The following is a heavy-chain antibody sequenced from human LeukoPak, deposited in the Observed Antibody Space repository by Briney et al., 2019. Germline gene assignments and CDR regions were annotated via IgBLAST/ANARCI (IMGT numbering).Heavy chain of an antibody. J-gene: IGHJ3*02. V-gene: IGHV7-4-1*02. Sequence: ASVKVSCKASGYTFTSYAMNWVRQAPGQGLEWMVWIDANTGNPTYAQGFTGRFVFSLDTSVSTAYLQISSLKAEDTAVYYCAVSYYDSSGYYLDAFDIWGQGTMVTVSS. CDR2: IDANTGNP. CDR1: GYTFTSYA. D-gene: IGHD3-22*01. CDR3: AVSYYDSSGYYLDAFDI.